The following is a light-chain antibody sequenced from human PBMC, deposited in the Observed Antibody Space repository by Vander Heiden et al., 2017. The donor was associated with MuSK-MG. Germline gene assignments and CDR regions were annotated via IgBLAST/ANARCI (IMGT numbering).Light chain of an antibody. J-gene: IGLJ2*01. V-gene: IGLV3-21*02. CDR2: DDT. CDR3: QAWDSSSDHVV. Sequence: SYVLTQPPSVSVAPGQTATIPCGGNNIGSKSVHWYQQRPGQAPVLVVYDDTERPSGIPERYSGSNSGNSATLTISRVEAGDEADYYCQAWDSSSDHVVFGGGTKLTVL. CDR1: NIGSKS.